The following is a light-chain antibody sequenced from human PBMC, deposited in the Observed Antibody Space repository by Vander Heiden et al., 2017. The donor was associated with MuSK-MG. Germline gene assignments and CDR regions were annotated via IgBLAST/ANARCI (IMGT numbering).Light chain of an antibody. CDR1: QSDLYISNNKNY. J-gene: IGKJ1*01. CDR3: QQYYSTPRT. CDR2: GAS. Sequence: DIVMTQSPDSLAGSLGKRATINCKSSQSDLYISNNKNYLAWYQQKPGQPPKLLIYGASTRESGVPDRFSGSGSGTDFTLTISSLQAEDVAVYYCQQYYSTPRTFGQGTKVEIK. V-gene: IGKV4-1*01.